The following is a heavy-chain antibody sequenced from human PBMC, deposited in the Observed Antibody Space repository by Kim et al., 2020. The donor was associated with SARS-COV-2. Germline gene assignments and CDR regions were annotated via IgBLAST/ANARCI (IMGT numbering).Heavy chain of an antibody. Sequence: SETLSLTCTVSGGSISSSSYYWGWIRQPPGKGLEWIGSIYYSGSTYYNPSLKSRVTISVDTSKNQFSLKLSSVTAADTAVYYCARHISGSSGYYYYPDAFDIWGQGTMVTVSS. CDR2: IYYSGST. J-gene: IGHJ3*02. D-gene: IGHD3-22*01. CDR3: ARHISGSSGYYYYPDAFDI. V-gene: IGHV4-39*01. CDR1: GGSISSSSYY.